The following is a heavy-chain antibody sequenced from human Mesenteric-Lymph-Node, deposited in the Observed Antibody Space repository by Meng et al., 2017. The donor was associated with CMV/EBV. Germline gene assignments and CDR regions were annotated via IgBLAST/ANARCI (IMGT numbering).Heavy chain of an antibody. CDR2: INPNSDGT. J-gene: IGHJ5*02. CDR3: ARGCERTTTSCYNWFDP. CDR1: GGTFSSYS. V-gene: IGHV1-2*02. Sequence: ASVKVSCKASGGTFSSYSISWVRQAPGQGPEWMGWINPNSDGTHYAQKFQGRVTMTRDTSISTAYMELSNLRSGDTAVYYCARGCERTTTSCYNWFDPWGQGTLVTVSS. D-gene: IGHD2-2*01.